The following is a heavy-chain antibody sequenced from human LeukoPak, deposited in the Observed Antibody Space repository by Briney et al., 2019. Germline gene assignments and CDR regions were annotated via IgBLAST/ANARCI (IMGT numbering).Heavy chain of an antibody. D-gene: IGHD4-11*01. CDR1: GGTFSNYA. J-gene: IGHJ5*02. V-gene: IGHV1-3*01. CDR2: INAANGDT. Sequence: ASVKVSCKTSGGTFSNYAMHWVRQAPGQRLEWMGWINAANGDTKYSQKFQGRVTITRDTSASTAHMELSSLRSEDTAVYYCVRPVDYNNYRNNWFDPWGQGTLVTVSS. CDR3: VRPVDYNNYRNNWFDP.